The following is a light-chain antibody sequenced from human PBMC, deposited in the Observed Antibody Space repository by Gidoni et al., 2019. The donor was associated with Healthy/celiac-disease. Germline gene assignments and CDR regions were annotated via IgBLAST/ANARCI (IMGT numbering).Light chain of an antibody. CDR1: QSISSY. CDR3: QQSYSTPGYT. Sequence: DIQMTPSPSSLSASVGDRVTITCRASQSISSYLNWYQQKPGKAPKLLIYAASSLQSGVPSRFSGSGSGTDFTLTISSLQREDFATYYCQQSYSTPGYTFGQGTKLEIK. CDR2: AAS. J-gene: IGKJ2*01. V-gene: IGKV1-39*01.